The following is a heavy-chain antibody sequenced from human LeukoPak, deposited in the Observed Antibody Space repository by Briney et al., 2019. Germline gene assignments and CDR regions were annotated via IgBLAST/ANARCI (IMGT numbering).Heavy chain of an antibody. CDR3: ARGSYSTSFDY. D-gene: IGHD1-26*01. Sequence: SETLSLTCTVSGGSICSSSYYGGWIRQPAGGGLGWIGSIYYSGGTYYNPSLKSRVTISIDTSKNQFSLKLSSVTAAYTAVYYCARGSYSTSFDYWGRGTLVTVSS. V-gene: IGHV4-39*07. J-gene: IGHJ4*02. CDR1: GGSICSSSYY. CDR2: IYYSGGT.